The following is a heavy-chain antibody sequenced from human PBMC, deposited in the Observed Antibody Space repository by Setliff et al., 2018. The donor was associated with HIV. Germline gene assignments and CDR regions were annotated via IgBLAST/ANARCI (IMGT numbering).Heavy chain of an antibody. D-gene: IGHD1-26*01. J-gene: IGHJ3*02. CDR3: ARGGSYWGDAFDI. Sequence: GASLKVSCKASGYTFSSYEISWVRQAPGQGLEWMGRISTSNGYTNYAQKLQGRVTVTTDTSTSTAYMELRGLRSDDTAVYYCARGGSYWGDAFDIWGQGTMVTVSS. CDR1: GYTFSSYE. V-gene: IGHV1-18*01. CDR2: ISTSNGYT.